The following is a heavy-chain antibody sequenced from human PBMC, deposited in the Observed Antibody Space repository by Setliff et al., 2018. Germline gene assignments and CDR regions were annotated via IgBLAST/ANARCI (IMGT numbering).Heavy chain of an antibody. CDR1: GGTFSSYA. J-gene: IGHJ4*02. CDR3: ASSNVVPAAISYFDY. CDR2: IIPILGIA. V-gene: IGHV1-69*10. D-gene: IGHD2-2*01. Sequence: SVKVSCKASGGTFSSYAISWVRQAPGQGLEWMGGIIPILGIANYAQKFQGRVTITADESTSTAYMELSSLRSEDTAVYYCASSNVVPAAISYFDYWGQGTLVTVSS.